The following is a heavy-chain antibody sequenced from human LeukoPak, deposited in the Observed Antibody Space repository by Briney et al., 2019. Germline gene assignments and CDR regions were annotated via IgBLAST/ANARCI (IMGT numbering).Heavy chain of an antibody. CDR2: MSPNSGDT. J-gene: IGHJ4*02. CDR3: ARGPPNWGYDY. V-gene: IGHV1-8*01. CDR1: GYTFTSYD. Sequence: ASVKVSCKASGYTFTSYDFNWLRQATGQRPEWMGWMSPNSGDTGYAQKFQDRVTMTRNTSISTAYMELSSLRSDDTAVYYCARGPPNWGYDYWGPGTLVTVSS. D-gene: IGHD7-27*01.